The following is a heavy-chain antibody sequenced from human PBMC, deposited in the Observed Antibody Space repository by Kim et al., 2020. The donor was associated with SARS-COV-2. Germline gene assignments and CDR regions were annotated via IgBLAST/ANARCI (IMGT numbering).Heavy chain of an antibody. Sequence: SGPTLVNPTQTLTLTCTFSGFSLSSRGMCVSWIRQPPGRALEWLARIDWDDDKYYNTSLKTRLTISKDTSKNQVVLSMTNMDPVDTATYYCARIRGTGTTRSQSDHYYMDVSGRGTTVTVSS. CDR1: GFSLSSRGMC. D-gene: IGHD1-7*01. V-gene: IGHV2-70*11. CDR2: IDWDDDK. CDR3: ARIRGTGTTRSQSDHYYMDV. J-gene: IGHJ6*03.